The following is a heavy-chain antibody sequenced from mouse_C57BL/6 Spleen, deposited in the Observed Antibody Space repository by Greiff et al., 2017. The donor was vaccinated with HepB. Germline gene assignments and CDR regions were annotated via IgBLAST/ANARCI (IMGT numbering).Heavy chain of an antibody. CDR2: IRNKANGYTT. CDR3: ATNYGYAMDY. CDR1: GFTFTDYY. Sequence: EVHLVESGGGLVQPGGSLSLSCAASGFTFTDYYMSWVRQPPGKALEWLGFIRNKANGYTTEYSASVKGRFTISRDNSQSILYLQMKALRAEDSATDYCATNYGYAMDYWGQGTSVTVSS. D-gene: IGHD1-1*01. J-gene: IGHJ4*01. V-gene: IGHV7-3*01.